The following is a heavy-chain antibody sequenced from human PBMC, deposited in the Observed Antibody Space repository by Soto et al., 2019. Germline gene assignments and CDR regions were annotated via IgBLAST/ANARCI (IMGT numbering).Heavy chain of an antibody. CDR2: INPSGGT. D-gene: IGHD6-6*01. CDR3: ARVLAARASRDFDY. Sequence: QVQLQQWGAGLLKPSETLSLTCAVSGRSFSTDYWSWIRQPPGIGLEWIGEINPSGGTNNHPSLKSPVTISVATSKNQFSLKLSSVTAADTAVYSCARVLAARASRDFDYWGQGTLVTVSS. V-gene: IGHV4-34*01. CDR1: GRSFSTDY. J-gene: IGHJ4*02.